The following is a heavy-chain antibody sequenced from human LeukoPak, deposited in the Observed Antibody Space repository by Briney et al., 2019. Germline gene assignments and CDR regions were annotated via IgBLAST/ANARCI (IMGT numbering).Heavy chain of an antibody. CDR1: GFTFSSYS. V-gene: IGHV3-7*01. J-gene: IGHJ4*02. CDR3: AREEGYYDSSGYSYYFDY. CDR2: IEQDGSEK. Sequence: SGGSLRLSCAASGFTFSSYSMNWVRQAPGKGLEWVANIEQDGSEKYYVDSVKGRFTISRDNAKNSLYLQMNSLRAEDTAVYYCAREEGYYDSSGYSYYFDYWGQGTLVTVSS. D-gene: IGHD3-22*01.